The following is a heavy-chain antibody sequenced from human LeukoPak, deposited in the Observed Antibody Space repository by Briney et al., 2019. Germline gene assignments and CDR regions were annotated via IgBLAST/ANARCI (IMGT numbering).Heavy chain of an antibody. CDR2: VNADGGNT. D-gene: IGHD1-26*01. J-gene: IGHJ4*02. CDR3: TKRVKYGGTWDHFAD. Sequence: GGSLRLSCAASGFTFDNYRMSWVRQAPGMGLEWVSTVNADGGNTYYADSVKGRLTISRDNSKSTLILQMNSLRVEDTALYYCTKRVKYGGTWDHFADWGQGTLVTVSS. V-gene: IGHV3-23*01. CDR1: GFTFDNYR.